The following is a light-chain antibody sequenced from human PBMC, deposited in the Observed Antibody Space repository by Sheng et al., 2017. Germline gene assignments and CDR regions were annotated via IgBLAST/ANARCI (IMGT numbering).Light chain of an antibody. CDR3: QVWDISSDHPGV. J-gene: IGLJ3*02. V-gene: IGLV3-21*02. CDR2: DDS. CDR1: RLEVK. Sequence: SYVLTQPPSVSVAPGPDGQDHLWGKQRLEVKCSTGTTRSQARPLSLVVYDDSDRPSGIPERFSGSNSGNTATLTISRVEAGDEADYYCQVWDISSDHPGVFGGGTKLTVL.